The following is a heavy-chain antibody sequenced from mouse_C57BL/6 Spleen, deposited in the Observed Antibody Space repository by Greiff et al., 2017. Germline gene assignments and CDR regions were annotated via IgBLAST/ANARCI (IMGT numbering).Heavy chain of an antibody. CDR2: IDPSDSYT. CDR1: GYTFTSYW. D-gene: IGHD1-1*01. CDR3: ARRGSSSNYFDY. V-gene: IGHV1-69*01. Sequence: VQLQQPGAELVMPGASVKLSCKASGYTFTSYWMHWVKQRPGQGLEWIGEIDPSDSYTNYNQKFKGKSTLTVDKSSSTAYMQLSSLTSEDSAVYYCARRGSSSNYFDYWGQGTTLTVSS. J-gene: IGHJ2*01.